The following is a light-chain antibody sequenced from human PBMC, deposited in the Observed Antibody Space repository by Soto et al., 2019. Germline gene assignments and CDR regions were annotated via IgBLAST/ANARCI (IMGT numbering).Light chain of an antibody. CDR2: DAS. J-gene: IGKJ2*01. Sequence: DIPMTQSPSTLSASVGDIVTITCRASQSITNCLAWYQQKPGKAPKLLVFDASSLRSGVPLRFSGRGSGTEYTLTISSLQHEDFATYYCQQHNPYSPYTFGQGPKQEIQ. CDR1: QSITNC. CDR3: QQHNPYSPYT. V-gene: IGKV1-5*03.